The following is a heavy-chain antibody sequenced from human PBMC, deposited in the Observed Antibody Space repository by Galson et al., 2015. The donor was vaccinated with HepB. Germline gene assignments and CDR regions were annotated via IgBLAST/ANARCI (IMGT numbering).Heavy chain of an antibody. V-gene: IGHV3-15*01. J-gene: IGHJ5*02. Sequence: SLRLSCAASGFPFNNAWMTWVRQAPGKGLEWVGRIKSKTDGATTEYNAPVKGRFTISRDDSKNRLYLQMDRLKTEDTAVYYCTTDVYYSTYWSWLDPWGQGTLVTVSS. CDR2: IKSKTDGATT. D-gene: IGHD2-8*02. CDR1: GFPFNNAW. CDR3: TTDVYYSTYWSWLDP.